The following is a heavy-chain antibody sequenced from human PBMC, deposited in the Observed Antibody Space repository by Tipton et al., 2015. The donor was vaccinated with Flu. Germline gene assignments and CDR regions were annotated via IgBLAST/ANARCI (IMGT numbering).Heavy chain of an antibody. CDR3: ARTYYYGSGIIDI. D-gene: IGHD3-10*01. Sequence: TLSLTCTVSGGSISSYYWSWIRQPPGKGLEWIGYIYYSGSTNYNPSLKSRVTISVDTSKNQFSLKLSSVTAADTAVYYCARTYYYGSGIIDIWGQGTMVTVS. CDR2: IYYSGST. V-gene: IGHV4-59*01. CDR1: GGSISSYY. J-gene: IGHJ3*02.